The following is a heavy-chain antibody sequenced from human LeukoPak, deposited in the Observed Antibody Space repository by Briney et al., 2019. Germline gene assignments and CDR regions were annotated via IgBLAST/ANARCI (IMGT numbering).Heavy chain of an antibody. CDR3: ARTPQRQSGFDY. V-gene: IGHV1-46*01. Sequence: ASVKVSCKASGYTFTSYGISWVRQAPGQGLEWMGIINPSGGSTSYAQKFQGRVTMTRDTSTSTVYMELSSLRSEDTAVYYCARTPQRQSGFDYWGQGTLVTVSS. CDR2: INPSGGST. D-gene: IGHD2-15*01. CDR1: GYTFTSYG. J-gene: IGHJ4*02.